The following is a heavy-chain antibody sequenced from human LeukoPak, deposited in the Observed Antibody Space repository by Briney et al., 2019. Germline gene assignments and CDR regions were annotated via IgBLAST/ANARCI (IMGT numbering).Heavy chain of an antibody. CDR2: IYYSGST. CDR3: ARGVAASGMGNFAF. D-gene: IGHD6-13*01. CDR1: GGSISSSNYY. V-gene: IGHV4-39*07. J-gene: IGHJ4*02. Sequence: SETLSLTCTVSGGSISSSNYYWAWIRQPPGNGLEWIGSIYYSGSTYFNPSLKSRVTASVQTSKNQVSLKLNSVTAADTAVYYCARGVAASGMGNFAFWGQGALVTVSS.